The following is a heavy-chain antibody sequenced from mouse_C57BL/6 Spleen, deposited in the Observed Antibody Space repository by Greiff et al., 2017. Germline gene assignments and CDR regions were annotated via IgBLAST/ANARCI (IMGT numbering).Heavy chain of an antibody. D-gene: IGHD2-3*01. CDR3: AIYDGYYGFAY. CDR1: GFTFSNYW. V-gene: IGHV6-3*01. J-gene: IGHJ3*01. CDR2: IRLKSDNYAT. Sequence: EVKLQESGGGLVQPGGSMKLSCVASGFTFSNYWMNWVRQSPEKGLEWVAQIRLKSDNYATHYAESVKGRFTISRDDSKSSVYLQMNNLRAEDTGIYYCAIYDGYYGFAYWGQGTLVTVSA.